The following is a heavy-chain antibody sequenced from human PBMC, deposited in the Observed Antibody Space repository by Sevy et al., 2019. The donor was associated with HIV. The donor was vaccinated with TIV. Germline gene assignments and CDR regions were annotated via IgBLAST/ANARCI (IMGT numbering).Heavy chain of an antibody. Sequence: SETLSLTCSVSGGSISSYFWGWIRQPPGKGLEWLGNIYYTGTTSYNPSLKNRVTISLDTSKSHFSLKLTSVTAADTAVYYCARDDSVNPIVFVYWGQGTLVTVSS. V-gene: IGHV4-59*13. D-gene: IGHD4-17*01. CDR3: ARDDSVNPIVFVY. CDR2: IYYTGTT. CDR1: GGSISSYF. J-gene: IGHJ4*02.